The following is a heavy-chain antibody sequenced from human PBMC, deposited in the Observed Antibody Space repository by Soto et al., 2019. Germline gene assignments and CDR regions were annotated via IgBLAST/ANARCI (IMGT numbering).Heavy chain of an antibody. V-gene: IGHV1-2*02. CDR2: IDPKSGGT. J-gene: IGHJ4*02. Sequence: QLQLVQSGAEVTKPGASVKVSCKISGPTFIAYYIHWVRQAPGPGLEWMGWIDPKSGGTTNEQKFLGRVTMTRDTSINTAYMELNRLTSYDTTVYYCARVSVDVQEWGQGTLISVSS. CDR1: GPTFIAYY. CDR3: ARVSVDVQE. D-gene: IGHD5-12*01.